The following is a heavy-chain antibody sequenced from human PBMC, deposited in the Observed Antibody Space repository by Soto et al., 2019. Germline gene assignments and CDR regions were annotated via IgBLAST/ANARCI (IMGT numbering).Heavy chain of an antibody. CDR3: ARDKITGLFDY. J-gene: IGHJ4*02. CDR1: GASINSRDYY. D-gene: IGHD2-8*02. Sequence: SETLSLTCSVSGASINSRDYYWMWIRQPPGRGLEWIGEINHSGSTNYNPSLKSRVTISVDTSKNQFSLKLTSVTAADTAVYYCARDKITGLFDYWGQGTLVTVSS. V-gene: IGHV4-39*07. CDR2: INHSGST.